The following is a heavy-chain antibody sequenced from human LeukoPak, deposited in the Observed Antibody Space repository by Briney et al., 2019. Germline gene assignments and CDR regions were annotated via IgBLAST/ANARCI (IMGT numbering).Heavy chain of an antibody. D-gene: IGHD3-22*01. Sequence: GGSLRLSCVASGFTFSSYTMSWARQAPGKGLEWVSGITGSGGSTYYADSVKGRFTISRDNSKNMLYLQMNSLRAEDTAVYYCAKPDSSGNYVLDYWGQGTLVTVSS. J-gene: IGHJ4*02. CDR1: GFTFSSYT. CDR3: AKPDSSGNYVLDY. CDR2: ITGSGGST. V-gene: IGHV3-23*01.